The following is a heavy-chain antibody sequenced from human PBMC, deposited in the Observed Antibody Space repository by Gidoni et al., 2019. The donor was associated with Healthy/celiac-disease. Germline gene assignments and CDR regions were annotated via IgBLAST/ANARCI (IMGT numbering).Heavy chain of an antibody. V-gene: IGHV3-15*01. CDR2: IKSKTDGGTT. CDR1: GFTFSTAW. CDR3: TTATPRIFVFDY. Sequence: EVQLVESGGGLVKPGGSLRLSCAASGFTFSTAWMSWVRQAPGKGLEWVGRIKSKTDGGTTDYAAPVKGRFTISRDDSKNTLYLQMNSLKTEDTAVYYCTTATPRIFVFDYWGQGTLVTVSS. J-gene: IGHJ4*02.